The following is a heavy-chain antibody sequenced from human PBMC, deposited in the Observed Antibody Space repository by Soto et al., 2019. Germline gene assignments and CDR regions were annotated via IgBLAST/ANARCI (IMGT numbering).Heavy chain of an antibody. J-gene: IGHJ4*02. V-gene: IGHV5-51*01. CDR3: ASRFGNFFDD. CDR2: IYPGDSNT. CDR1: GYISTSYW. Sequence: GAALKISSNACGYISTSYWIGWVRQMPGKGLERMGIIYPGDSNTRYSPSFQGQVTITDETSITTAYLQCSSLTASDTAMYYCASRFGNFFDDWGQGTLVTVSS. D-gene: IGHD3-16*01.